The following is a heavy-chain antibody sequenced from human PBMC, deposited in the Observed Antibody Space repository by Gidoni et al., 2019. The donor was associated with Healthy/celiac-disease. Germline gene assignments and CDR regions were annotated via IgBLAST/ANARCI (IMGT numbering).Heavy chain of an antibody. J-gene: IGHJ4*02. D-gene: IGHD3-9*01. CDR2: ISGSGGST. CDR1: GFTFSSYA. CDR3: AKGYYDILTGYWVTDY. V-gene: IGHV3-23*01. Sequence: EVQLLESGGGLGQPGGSLRLSCAASGFTFSSYAMSWVRQAPGKGLEWVSAISGSGGSTYYADSVKGRFTISRDNSKNTLYLQMNSLRAEDTAVYYCAKGYYDILTGYWVTDYWGQGTLVTVSS.